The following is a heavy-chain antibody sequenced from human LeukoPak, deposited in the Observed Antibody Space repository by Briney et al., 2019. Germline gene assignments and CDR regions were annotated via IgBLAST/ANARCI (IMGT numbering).Heavy chain of an antibody. D-gene: IGHD2-15*01. V-gene: IGHV4-34*01. CDR1: GGSFSGYY. J-gene: IGHJ5*02. Sequence: SETLSLTCAVYGGSFSGYYWSWIRQPPGKGLEWIGEINHSGSTNYNPSLKSRVTISVDTSKNQFSLKLSSVTAADTAVYYCARDKDRNWFDPWGQGTPVTVSS. CDR2: INHSGST. CDR3: ARDKDRNWFDP.